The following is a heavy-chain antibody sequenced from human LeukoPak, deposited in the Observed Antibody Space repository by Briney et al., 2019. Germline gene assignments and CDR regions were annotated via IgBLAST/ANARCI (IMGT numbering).Heavy chain of an antibody. J-gene: IGHJ4*02. V-gene: IGHV3-74*01. CDR1: GFTFSSYW. CDR3: ARDGDGDYVDY. Sequence: PGGSLRLSCAASGFTFSSYWMHWVRQAPGKGLVWVSRINSDGSSTSYADSVKGRFTISRDNAKNTLYLQMSSLRAEDTAVYYCARDGDGDYVDYWGQGTLVTVSS. D-gene: IGHD2-21*02. CDR2: INSDGSST.